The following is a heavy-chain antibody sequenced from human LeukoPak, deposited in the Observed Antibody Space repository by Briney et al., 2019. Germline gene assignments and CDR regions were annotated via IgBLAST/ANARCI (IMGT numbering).Heavy chain of an antibody. CDR3: AGDYYDTSGYYPWNY. D-gene: IGHD3-22*01. CDR2: ISYDGTVT. V-gene: IGHV3-30*04. Sequence: GGSLRLSCAASGFIFSSYAMHWVRQAPGKGLEWVTVISYDGTVTHYADSVKGRFTISRDNSKNTLYLQMNSLRDEDTAVYYCAGDYYDTSGYYPWNYWGQGTLVTVSS. J-gene: IGHJ4*02. CDR1: GFIFSSYA.